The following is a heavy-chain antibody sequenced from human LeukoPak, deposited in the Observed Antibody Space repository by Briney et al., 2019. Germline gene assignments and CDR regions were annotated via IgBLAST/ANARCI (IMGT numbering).Heavy chain of an antibody. J-gene: IGHJ4*02. D-gene: IGHD6-25*01. Sequence: GGSLRLSCAASGLTVSSNYMSWVRQAPGKGLEWVSVIYSGGGTYYADSVKGRFTISRDNSKNTLYLQMNSLSAEDTAVYYCARSSIAAAGAIGVFDSWGQGTLVIVSS. CDR3: ARSSIAAAGAIGVFDS. CDR1: GLTVSSNY. V-gene: IGHV3-53*01. CDR2: IYSGGGT.